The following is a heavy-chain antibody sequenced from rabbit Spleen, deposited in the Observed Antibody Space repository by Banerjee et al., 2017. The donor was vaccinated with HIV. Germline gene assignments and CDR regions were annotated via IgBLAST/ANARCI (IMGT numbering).Heavy chain of an antibody. V-gene: IGHV1S40*01. J-gene: IGHJ4*01. CDR3: ARGSAAMTMVITGFYFNL. Sequence: QSLEESGGDLVKPGASLTLTCIASGVSFSGDSYMCWVRQAPGKGLEWIACIYGDTGGSTWYASWATGRFTISTTSSTTVTLQLTSLTVADTATYFCARGSAAMTMVITGFYFNLWGPGTLVT. CDR1: GVSFSGDSY. D-gene: IGHD2-1*01. CDR2: IYGDTGGST.